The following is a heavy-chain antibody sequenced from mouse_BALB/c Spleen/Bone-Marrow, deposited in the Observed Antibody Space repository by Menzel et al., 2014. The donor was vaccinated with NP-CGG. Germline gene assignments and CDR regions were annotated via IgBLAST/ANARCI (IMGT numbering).Heavy chain of an antibody. CDR3: ASYRYAWYFDV. CDR2: IDPANGNT. Sequence: SGAELVKPGASVKLSCTASGFNIKDTYMHWVKQRPEQGLEWIGRIDPANGNTKYDPKFQGKATITADTSSNTAYLQLSSLTSEDTAVYYCASYRYAWYFDVWGAWTTVTVSS. J-gene: IGHJ1*01. CDR1: GFNIKDTY. V-gene: IGHV14-3*02. D-gene: IGHD2-14*01.